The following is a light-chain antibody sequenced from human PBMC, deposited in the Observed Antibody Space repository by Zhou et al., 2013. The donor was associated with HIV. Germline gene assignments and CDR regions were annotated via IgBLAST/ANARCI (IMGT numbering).Light chain of an antibody. CDR1: QSISSS. V-gene: IGKV1-39*01. CDR2: GTS. CDR3: QQSYSPLFT. Sequence: DIQMTQSPSSLSASVGDRVTITCRASQSISSSLNWYQQTPGKAPKLLIYGTSSLQRGVPSRFSGSGSGTDFTLTISSLQPEDFATYYCQQSYSPLFTFGPGTKVDIK. J-gene: IGKJ3*01.